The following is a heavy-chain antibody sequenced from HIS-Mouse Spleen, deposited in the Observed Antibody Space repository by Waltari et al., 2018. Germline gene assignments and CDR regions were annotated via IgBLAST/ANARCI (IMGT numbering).Heavy chain of an antibody. CDR1: GFPFRSYG. V-gene: IGHV3-30*18. CDR3: AKELRGGDDY. J-gene: IGHJ4*02. Sequence: QVQLVESGGGVVQPGRSLRRSWAASGFPFRSYGLHWVRQAPGKGLELVAVISYDGSNKYYADSVKGRFTISRDNSKNTLYLQMNSLRAEDTAVYYCAKELRGGDDYWGQGTLVTVSS. D-gene: IGHD2-15*01. CDR2: ISYDGSNK.